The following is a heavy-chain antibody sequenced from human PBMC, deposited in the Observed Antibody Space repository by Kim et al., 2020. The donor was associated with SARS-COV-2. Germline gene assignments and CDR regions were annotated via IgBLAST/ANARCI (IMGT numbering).Heavy chain of an antibody. V-gene: IGHV4-34*01. CDR3: ARVRVSGCSSYYWALDF. J-gene: IGHJ4*02. Sequence: SETLSLTCAVYGETFSGHYWTWIRQPPGKGLEWIGEINHSGSSNYNPSLKSRVTTSVDMSKNQFSLRLTSVTAADTAMYYCARVRVSGCSSYYWALDFWGRGTLVTVS. CDR1: GETFSGHY. CDR2: INHSGSS. D-gene: IGHD1-26*01.